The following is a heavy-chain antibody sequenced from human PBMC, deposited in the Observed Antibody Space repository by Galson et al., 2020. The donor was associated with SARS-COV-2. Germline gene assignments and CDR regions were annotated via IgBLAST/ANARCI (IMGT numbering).Heavy chain of an antibody. D-gene: IGHD3-3*01. V-gene: IGHV1-46*01. CDR2: INPSGGST. J-gene: IGHJ6*03. Sequence: ASVKVSCKASGYTFTSYYMHWVRQAPGQGLEWMGIINPSGGSTSYAQKFQGRVTMTRDTSTSTVYMEMSSLRSEDTAVYYCARNGVSSPYDFLALLGREDYYYYMDVWGKGTTVTVSS. CDR3: ARNGVSSPYDFLALLGREDYYYYMDV. CDR1: GYTFTSYY.